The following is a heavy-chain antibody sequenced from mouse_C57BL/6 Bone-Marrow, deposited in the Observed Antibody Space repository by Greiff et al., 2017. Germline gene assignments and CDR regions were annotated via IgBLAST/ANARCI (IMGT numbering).Heavy chain of an antibody. J-gene: IGHJ4*01. CDR3: VSSTMVTYLPMDY. CDR2: IRSKSNNYAT. Sequence: EVMLVESGGGLVQPKGSLKLSCAASGFSFNTYAMNWVRQAPGKGLEWVARIRSKSNNYATYYADSVKDRFTISRDDSESMLYLQMNNLKTEDTAMYYCVSSTMVTYLPMDYWGQGTSVTVSS. V-gene: IGHV10-1*01. D-gene: IGHD2-1*01. CDR1: GFSFNTYA.